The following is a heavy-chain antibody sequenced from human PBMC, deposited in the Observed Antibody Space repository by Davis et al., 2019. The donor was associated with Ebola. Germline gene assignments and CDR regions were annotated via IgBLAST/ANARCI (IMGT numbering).Heavy chain of an antibody. CDR2: IYYSGST. D-gene: IGHD6-19*01. V-gene: IGHV4-59*01. CDR3: ARISSGWYRVGFHWFDP. CDR1: GGSISSYY. Sequence: PGGSLRLSCTVSGGSISSYYWSWIRQPPGKGLEWIGYIYYSGSTNYNPSLKSRVTISVDTSKNQFSLKLSSVTAADTAVYYCARISSGWYRVGFHWFDPWGQGTLVTVSS. J-gene: IGHJ5*02.